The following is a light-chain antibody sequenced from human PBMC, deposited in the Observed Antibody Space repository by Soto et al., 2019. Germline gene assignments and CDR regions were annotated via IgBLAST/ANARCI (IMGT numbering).Light chain of an antibody. Sequence: QSVLTQPASVSGSPGQSITISCTGTSSDVGGYKYVSWYQQNPGKAPKLMIYDVSNRPSGVSNRFSGSKSGNTASLTISGLQAEDESDYYCSSYTSSRTLVFGGGTKLTVL. J-gene: IGLJ2*01. CDR3: SSYTSSRTLV. CDR1: SSDVGGYKY. V-gene: IGLV2-14*01. CDR2: DVS.